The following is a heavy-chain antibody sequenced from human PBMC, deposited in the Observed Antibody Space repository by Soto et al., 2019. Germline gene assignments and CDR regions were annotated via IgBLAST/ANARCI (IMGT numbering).Heavy chain of an antibody. CDR3: AMVRGGGDYYYYYMDV. D-gene: IGHD3-10*01. CDR1: GYTFTSYD. CDR2: MNPNSGNT. Sequence: QVQLVQSGAEVKKPGASVKVSCKASGYTFTSYDINWVRQATGQGLEWMGWMNPNSGNTGYAQKFQGRVTMTRNPSISTAYMELSSLRSEDTAVYYCAMVRGGGDYYYYYMDVWGKGTTVTVSS. V-gene: IGHV1-8*01. J-gene: IGHJ6*03.